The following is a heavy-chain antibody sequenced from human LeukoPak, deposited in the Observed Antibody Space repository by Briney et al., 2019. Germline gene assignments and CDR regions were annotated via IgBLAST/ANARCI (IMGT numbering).Heavy chain of an antibody. J-gene: IGHJ3*02. V-gene: IGHV3-23*01. D-gene: IGHD4-17*01. CDR1: GFTFSSYA. CDR2: ISGSGGST. Sequence: GGPLRLSCAASGFTFSSYAMSWVRQAPGKGLEWVSAISGSGGSTYYADSVKGRFTISRDNSKNTLYLQMNSLRAEDTAVYYCGKDPNGDYVGAFDMWGQGTMVTVSP. CDR3: GKDPNGDYVGAFDM.